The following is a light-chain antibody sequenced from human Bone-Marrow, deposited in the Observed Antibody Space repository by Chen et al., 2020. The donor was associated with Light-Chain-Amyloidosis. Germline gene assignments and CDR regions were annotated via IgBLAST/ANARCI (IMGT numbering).Light chain of an antibody. CDR1: SGDVGTYNY. Sequence: SVMTQPASVSGSPGQSLTISCTRPSGDVGTYNYVSWYQQHPGKAPKVMIYAVSTRPSGVSNRFSGSKSGNTASLTISGLQAEDEADYFCSSFTSSSSYVFGPGTKVTVL. V-gene: IGLV2-14*01. CDR3: SSFTSSSSYV. CDR2: AVS. J-gene: IGLJ1*01.